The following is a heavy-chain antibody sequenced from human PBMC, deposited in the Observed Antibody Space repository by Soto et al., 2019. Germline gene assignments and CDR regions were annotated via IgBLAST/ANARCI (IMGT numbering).Heavy chain of an antibody. D-gene: IGHD2-8*01. CDR3: EKNGQPPYYYYGMDV. V-gene: IGHV1-18*01. J-gene: IGHJ6*02. Sequence: QGQLVQSGPEAKKPGASVKVSCKASGYTFSRYGISWVRQAPGQGLEWMGWISGYNGDTKYAQKVQGRVTMTIDTSTYTAYMELRSLTSDDTAIYYCEKNGQPPYYYYGMDVWGQGTTVTVSS. CDR1: GYTFSRYG. CDR2: ISGYNGDT.